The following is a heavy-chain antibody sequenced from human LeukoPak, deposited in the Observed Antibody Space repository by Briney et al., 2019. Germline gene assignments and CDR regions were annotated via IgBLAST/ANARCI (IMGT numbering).Heavy chain of an antibody. CDR1: GYTFTSYD. CDR2: MNPNSGNT. CDR3: AREGGSSSWYSFRGVNYYYYMDV. D-gene: IGHD6-13*01. J-gene: IGHJ6*03. Sequence: ASVKVSCKASGYTFTSYDINWVRQATGQGLEWMGWMNPNSGNTGYAQKFQGRVTMTRNTSISTAYMELSSLRSEDTAVYYCAREGGSSSWYSFRGVNYYYYMDVWGKGTTVTVSS. V-gene: IGHV1-8*01.